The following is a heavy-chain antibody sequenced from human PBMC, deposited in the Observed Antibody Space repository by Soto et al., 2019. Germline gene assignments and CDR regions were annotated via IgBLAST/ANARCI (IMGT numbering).Heavy chain of an antibody. J-gene: IGHJ2*01. V-gene: IGHV4-34*01. CDR3: ARHHGGNSEFYWYFDL. CDR2: INHSGST. CDR1: GGTFSGYY. D-gene: IGHD2-21*02. Sequence: QVQLQQWGAGLLKPSETLSLTCAVYGGTFSGYYWSWIRQPPGKGLEWIGEINHSGSTNYNPSLKSRVTISVDTSKNQFSLKLSSVTAADTAVYYCARHHGGNSEFYWYFDLWGRGTLVTVSS.